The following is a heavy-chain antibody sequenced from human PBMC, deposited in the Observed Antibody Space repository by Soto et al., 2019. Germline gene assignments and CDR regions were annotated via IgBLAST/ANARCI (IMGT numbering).Heavy chain of an antibody. Sequence: TLSLTCAVSGGSISSGGYSWSWIRQQPGKGLEWIGYIYHSGSTYYNPSLKSRVTISVDRSKNQFSLKLSSVTAADTAVYYCARGVGCSSTSCYVMDIWGQGTLVTVSS. J-gene: IGHJ4*02. CDR1: GGSISSGGYS. CDR2: IYHSGST. CDR3: ARGVGCSSTSCYVMDI. V-gene: IGHV4-30-2*01. D-gene: IGHD2-2*01.